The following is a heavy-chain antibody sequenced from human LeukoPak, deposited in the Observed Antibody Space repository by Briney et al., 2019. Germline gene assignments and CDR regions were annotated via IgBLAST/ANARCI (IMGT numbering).Heavy chain of an antibody. Sequence: GGSLRLSCAAPGFTVSSYGMHWVRRAPGKGLEWVAFIRYDGSDIYYADSVRGRFTISRDTSKNTLYLQMNTLRAEDTAVYYCAKGFNYGMDVWDQGTTVTVSS. CDR3: AKGFNYGMDV. CDR2: IRYDGSDI. CDR1: GFTVSSYG. J-gene: IGHJ6*02. V-gene: IGHV3-30*02.